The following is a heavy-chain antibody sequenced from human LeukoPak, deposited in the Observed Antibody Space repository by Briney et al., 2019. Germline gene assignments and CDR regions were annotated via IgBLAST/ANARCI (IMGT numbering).Heavy chain of an antibody. D-gene: IGHD4-17*01. CDR1: GFTFSSYE. CDR3: ARVDYGDYYADY. J-gene: IGHJ4*02. Sequence: PGGSLRLSCAASGFTFSSYEMNWVRQAPGKGLELVSYISSSGSTIYYADSVKGRFTISRDNAKNSLYLQMNSLRAEDTAVYYCARVDYGDYYADYWGQGTLVTVSS. V-gene: IGHV3-48*03. CDR2: ISSSGSTI.